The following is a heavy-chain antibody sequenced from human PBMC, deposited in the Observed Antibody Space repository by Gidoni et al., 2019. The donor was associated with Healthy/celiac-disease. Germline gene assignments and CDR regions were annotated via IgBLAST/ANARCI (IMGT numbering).Heavy chain of an antibody. D-gene: IGHD2-15*01. V-gene: IGHV3-23*01. J-gene: IGHJ6*02. Sequence: FTISRDNSKNTLYLQMNSLRAEDTAVYYCAGVEGRDPRLVDYYYGMDVWGQGTTVTVSS. CDR3: AGVEGRDPRLVDYYYGMDV.